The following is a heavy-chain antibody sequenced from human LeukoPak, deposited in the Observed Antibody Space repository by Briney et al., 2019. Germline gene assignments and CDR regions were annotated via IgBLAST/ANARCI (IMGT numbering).Heavy chain of an antibody. Sequence: ASVKVSCKASGGTFSSYAISWVRQAPGQGLEWMGGIIPIFGTANYAQKFQGRVTITADESTSTAYMELSSLRSEDTAVYYCARVGDYDILTGPKNDYFDYWGQGTLVTVSS. CDR3: ARVGDYDILTGPKNDYFDY. V-gene: IGHV1-69*13. CDR1: GGTFSSYA. D-gene: IGHD3-9*01. J-gene: IGHJ4*02. CDR2: IIPIFGTA.